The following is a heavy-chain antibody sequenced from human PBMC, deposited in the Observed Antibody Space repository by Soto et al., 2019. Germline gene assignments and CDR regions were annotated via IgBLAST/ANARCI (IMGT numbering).Heavy chain of an antibody. CDR1: GGSTSSSNW. Sequence: SETLSLTCTVSGGSTSSSNWWGWIRQPPGKGLEWIGYIYYSGTTYYNPSLKSRVTMSVDTSKNQFSLKLSSVTAADTAVYYCARDRTVTTGGDSSGYPAAYFDYWGQGTLVTVSS. J-gene: IGHJ4*02. CDR2: IYYSGTT. CDR3: ARDRTVTTGGDSSGYPAAYFDY. V-gene: IGHV4-28*03. D-gene: IGHD3-22*01.